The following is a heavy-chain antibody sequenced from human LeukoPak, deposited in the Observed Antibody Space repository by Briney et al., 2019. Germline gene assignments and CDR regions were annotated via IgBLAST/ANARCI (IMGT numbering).Heavy chain of an antibody. V-gene: IGHV6-1*01. D-gene: IGHD5-24*01. CDR3: ARQNNTYHHYNLGWFDP. CDR1: GDSVSSNSAS. Sequence: SQTLSLTCAISGDSVSSNSASWNWIRQSPSRGLEWLGRTYYRSKWYNDYAVSVKSRITINPDTSKNQFSLQLSSVTPEDTAVYYCARQNNTYHHYNLGWFDPWGQGTLVTVSS. CDR2: TYYRSKWYN. J-gene: IGHJ5*02.